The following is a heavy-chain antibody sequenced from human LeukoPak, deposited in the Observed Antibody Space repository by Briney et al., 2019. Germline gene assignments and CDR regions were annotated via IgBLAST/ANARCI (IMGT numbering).Heavy chain of an antibody. J-gene: IGHJ4*02. Sequence: SETLSLTCAVSGGSICSGDYYGGWIRQPPGKGLEWIAYIYYSGRTYYNPSLKSRVTISVDTPKNQFTLKLSSVTAADTAVYYCARRQGLRFWYFDYWGQGTLVTVSS. D-gene: IGHD5-12*01. V-gene: IGHV4-30-4*01. CDR2: IYYSGRT. CDR1: GGSICSGDYY. CDR3: ARRQGLRFWYFDY.